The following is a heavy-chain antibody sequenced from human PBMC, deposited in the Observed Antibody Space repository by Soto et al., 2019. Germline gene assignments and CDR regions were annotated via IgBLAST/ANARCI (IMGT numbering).Heavy chain of an antibody. V-gene: IGHV3-33*01. Sequence: VGSLRLSCAASGFTFSNFGMHWVRQAPGKGLEWVAVIWYDGSNEYYPDSVKSRFTISRDNSKNTLYLQMNSLRAEDTAVYYCARLNTGWYFDFWGRGTLVTVSS. CDR2: IWYDGSNE. J-gene: IGHJ2*01. D-gene: IGHD4-17*01. CDR3: ARLNTGWYFDF. CDR1: GFTFSNFG.